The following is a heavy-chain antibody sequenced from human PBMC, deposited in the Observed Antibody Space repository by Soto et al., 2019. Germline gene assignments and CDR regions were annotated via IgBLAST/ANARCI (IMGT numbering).Heavy chain of an antibody. Sequence: PGGSLRLSCAASGFSFSSYGMHWVRQAPGKGLEWVAVISYDVTNKYYAESVKGRFTISRDNSKNTLYLQMNSLRAEDTAVYYCAKDLRIAVAGTDYFDSWGQGTLVTVSS. CDR3: AKDLRIAVAGTDYFDS. CDR2: ISYDVTNK. D-gene: IGHD6-19*01. V-gene: IGHV3-30*18. CDR1: GFSFSSYG. J-gene: IGHJ4*02.